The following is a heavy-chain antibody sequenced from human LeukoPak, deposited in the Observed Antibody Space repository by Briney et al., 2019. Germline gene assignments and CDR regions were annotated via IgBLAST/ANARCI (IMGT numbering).Heavy chain of an antibody. CDR3: AKPGRGWNDFSYFDY. J-gene: IGHJ4*02. CDR2: ISYDGSNK. D-gene: IGHD1-1*01. Sequence: QAGGSLRLSCAASGFTFSSYGMHWVRQAPGKGLEWVAVISYDGSNKYYADSVKGRFTISRDNSKNTLYLQMNSLRAEDTAVYYCAKPGRGWNDFSYFDYWGQGTLVTVSS. CDR1: GFTFSSYG. V-gene: IGHV3-30*18.